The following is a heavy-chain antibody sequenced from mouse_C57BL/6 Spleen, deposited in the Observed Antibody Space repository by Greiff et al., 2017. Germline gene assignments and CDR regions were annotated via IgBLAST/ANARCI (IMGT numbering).Heavy chain of an antibody. CDR1: GYAFSSSW. J-gene: IGHJ4*01. Sequence: QVQLQQSGPELVKPGASVKISCKASGYAFSSSWMNWVKQRPGKGLEWIGRIYPGDGDTTYNGKFKGKATLTADKSSSTAYMQLSSLTSEDSAVYFCANDLPRDYWGQGTTVTGSS. V-gene: IGHV1-82*01. D-gene: IGHD2-3*01. CDR3: ANDLPRDY. CDR2: IYPGDGDT.